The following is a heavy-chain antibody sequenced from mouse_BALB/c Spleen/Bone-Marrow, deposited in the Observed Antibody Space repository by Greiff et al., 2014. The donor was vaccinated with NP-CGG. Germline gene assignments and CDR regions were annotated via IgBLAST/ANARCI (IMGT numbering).Heavy chain of an antibody. J-gene: IGHJ2*01. CDR3: KGYDYDVDSFDY. CDR2: IDPENGDT. D-gene: IGHD2-4*01. CDR1: GFNIKDSY. Sequence: VQLQQPGAELVRSGASVRLSCTASGFNIKDSYIHWVRQRPEQGLEWIGWIDPENGDTEYAPKFHGKATMTADTSSNTAYLQLSSLTSEDTAVYYCKGYDYDVDSFDYWGQGTTLTVSS. V-gene: IGHV14-4*02.